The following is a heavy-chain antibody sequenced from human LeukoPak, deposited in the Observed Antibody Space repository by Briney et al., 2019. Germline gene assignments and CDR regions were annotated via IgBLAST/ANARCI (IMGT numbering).Heavy chain of an antibody. CDR3: ARHLRLWQNWFDP. CDR1: GYSFTNYW. D-gene: IGHD5-18*01. CDR2: IYPGDSDT. Sequence: GESLKISCKGSGYSFTNYWIGWVRQMPGRGPEWMGIIYPGDSDTRYSPSFQGQVTISADKSISTAYLQWSSLKASDTAMYYCARHLRLWQNWFDPWGQGTLVTVSS. V-gene: IGHV5-51*01. J-gene: IGHJ5*02.